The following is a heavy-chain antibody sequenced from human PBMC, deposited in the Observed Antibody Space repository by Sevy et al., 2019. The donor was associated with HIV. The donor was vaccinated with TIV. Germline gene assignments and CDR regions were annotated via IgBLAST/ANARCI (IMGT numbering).Heavy chain of an antibody. CDR3: VKSLGGPLNQ. J-gene: IGHJ4*02. D-gene: IGHD3-16*01. V-gene: IGHV3-53*01. CDR2: IYKSGNT. CDR1: GLNVSTAF. Sequence: GGSLRLSCAASGLNVSTAFMSWVRQAPGKGLEWLSVIYKSGNTYYLDAVLGRFTISRDNTRNILYLQMTSLRVEDTAMYYCVKSLGGPLNQWGQGTRVTVSS.